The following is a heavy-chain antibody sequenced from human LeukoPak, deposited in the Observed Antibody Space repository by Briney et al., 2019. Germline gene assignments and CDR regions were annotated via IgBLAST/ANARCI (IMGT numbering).Heavy chain of an antibody. V-gene: IGHV3-9*01. J-gene: IGHJ4*02. CDR1: GFTFDDYA. Sequence: PGGSLRLSCAASGFTFDDYAMHWVRQAPGKGLEWVSGISWNSGSVGYADSVKGRFTISRGNAKNSLYLQMNSLRAEDTALYYCAAGGSTPHRQLRRYFDYWGQGTLVTVSS. CDR2: ISWNSGSV. D-gene: IGHD1-7*01. CDR3: AAGGSTPHRQLRRYFDY.